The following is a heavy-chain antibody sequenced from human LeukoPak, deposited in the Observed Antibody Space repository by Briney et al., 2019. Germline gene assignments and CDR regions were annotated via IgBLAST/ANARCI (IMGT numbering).Heavy chain of an antibody. V-gene: IGHV5-51*01. D-gene: IGHD2-2*01. CDR2: IFPHDSDT. J-gene: IGHJ6*02. CDR3: ARYGISGRSSTNCYTSYSYYGMDV. CDR1: GYSFMDYW. Sequence: GESMKISCKGSGYSFMDYWIGWVRHMPGKGPELMGFIFPHDSDTKYSPSFQGQVTISVDKSISTAYVQWSSLRASDTAIYYCARYGISGRSSTNCYTSYSYYGMDVWGQGTTVTVSS.